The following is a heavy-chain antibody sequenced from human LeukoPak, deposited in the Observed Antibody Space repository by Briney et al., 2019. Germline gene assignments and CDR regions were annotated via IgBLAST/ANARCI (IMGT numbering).Heavy chain of an antibody. CDR1: GFTFSSYA. V-gene: IGHV3-23*01. CDR3: AKERSPVPLGY. D-gene: IGHD2-2*01. CDR2: ISGSGGST. Sequence: GGSLRLSCTASGFTFSSYAMSWVRQAPGKGLEWVSAISGSGGSTYYADSVKGRFTISRNNSKNTLYLQMNSLRAEDTAVYYCAKERSPVPLGYWGQGTLVTVSS. J-gene: IGHJ4*02.